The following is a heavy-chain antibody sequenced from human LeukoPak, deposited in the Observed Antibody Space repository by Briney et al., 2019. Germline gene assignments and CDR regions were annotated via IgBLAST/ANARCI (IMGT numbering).Heavy chain of an antibody. CDR3: ARDRDTVTGNWFDP. CDR2: INHSGST. D-gene: IGHD4-17*01. V-gene: IGHV4-34*01. CDR1: GGSFSGYY. J-gene: IGHJ5*02. Sequence: PSETLSLTCAVYGGSFSGYYWSWIRQPPGKGLEWIGEINHSGSTNYNPSLKSRVTISVDTSKNQFPLKLSSVTAADTAVYYCARDRDTVTGNWFDPWGQGTLVTVSS.